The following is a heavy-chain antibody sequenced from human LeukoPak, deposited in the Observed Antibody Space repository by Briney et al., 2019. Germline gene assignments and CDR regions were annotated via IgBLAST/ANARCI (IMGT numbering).Heavy chain of an antibody. V-gene: IGHV3-30-3*01. Sequence: GGSLRLSCAASGFTFSSYAMHWVRQAPGKGLEWVAVISYDGSNKYYADSVKGRFTISRDNSKNTLYLQMNSLRAEDTAVYYCARESDFVVVPAAMVDYWGQGTLVTVSS. CDR1: GFTFSSYA. J-gene: IGHJ4*02. CDR2: ISYDGSNK. CDR3: ARESDFVVVPAAMVDY. D-gene: IGHD2-2*01.